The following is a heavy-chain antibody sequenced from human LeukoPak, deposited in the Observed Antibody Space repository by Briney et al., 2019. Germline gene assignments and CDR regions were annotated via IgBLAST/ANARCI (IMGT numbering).Heavy chain of an antibody. V-gene: IGHV4-59*08. CDR3: ATTRAYRAYGGLDS. J-gene: IGHJ4*02. CDR1: GGSISSYF. D-gene: IGHD5-12*01. CDR2: VYRNGDA. Sequence: SETLSLTCTVSGGSISSYFQSWIRQPPGKGPEWIGYVYRNGDAKYNPSLKSRVTMSIDMSKNQFFLRLTSGTATDTAVYYCATTRAYRAYGGLDSWGPGTLVTVSS.